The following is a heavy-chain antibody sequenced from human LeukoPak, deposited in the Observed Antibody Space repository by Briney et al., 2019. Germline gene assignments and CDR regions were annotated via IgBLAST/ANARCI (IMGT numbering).Heavy chain of an antibody. V-gene: IGHV4-4*07. Sequence: PSETLSLTCTVSGGSISSYYWSWIRQPAGKGLEWIGRIYTSGSTNYNPSPKSRVTMSVDTSKNQFSLKLTSVTAADTAVYYCARGGKATVVTMWGQGILVTVSS. CDR2: IYTSGST. D-gene: IGHD4-23*01. CDR1: GGSISSYY. J-gene: IGHJ4*02. CDR3: ARGGKATVVTM.